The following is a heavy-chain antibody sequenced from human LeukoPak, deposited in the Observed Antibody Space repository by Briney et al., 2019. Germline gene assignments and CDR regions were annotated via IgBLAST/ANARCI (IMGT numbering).Heavy chain of an antibody. J-gene: IGHJ4*02. V-gene: IGHV3-48*04. CDR1: GFTFSSYS. Sequence: PGGSLRLSCAASGFTFSSYSMNWVRQAPGKGLEWVSYISSSSSTIYYADSVKGRFTISRDNAKNTLYLQMNSLRAEDTAVYYCARGADSGYSSDNWGQGTRVSVSS. CDR3: ARGADSGYSSDN. D-gene: IGHD3-9*01. CDR2: ISSSSSTI.